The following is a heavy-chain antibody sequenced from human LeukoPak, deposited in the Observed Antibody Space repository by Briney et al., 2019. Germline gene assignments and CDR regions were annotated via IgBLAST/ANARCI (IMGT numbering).Heavy chain of an antibody. Sequence: ASVKVSCKASGYTFTSYYMHWVRQAPGQGLEWMGWINPNSGGTNYAQKFQGRVTMTRDTSISTAYMELSRLRSDDTAVYYCARDLRGPPYYFDYWGQGTLVTVSS. CDR3: ARDLRGPPYYFDY. D-gene: IGHD3-10*01. CDR2: INPNSGGT. J-gene: IGHJ4*02. CDR1: GYTFTSYY. V-gene: IGHV1-2*02.